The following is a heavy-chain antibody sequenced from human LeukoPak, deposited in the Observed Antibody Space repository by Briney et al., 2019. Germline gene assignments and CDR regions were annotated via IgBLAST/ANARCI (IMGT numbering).Heavy chain of an antibody. CDR3: ARGGSRYDN. V-gene: IGHV3-7*01. Sequence: GGSLRLSCAASGFTFSSNWMSWVRQAPGKGLEWVANIKQEGSEKYYVDSVKGRFSISRDNAKNSLYLQMNSLRAEDAAVYYCARGGSRYDNWGQGTLVTVSS. CDR1: GFTFSSNW. D-gene: IGHD3-22*01. J-gene: IGHJ4*02. CDR2: IKQEGSEK.